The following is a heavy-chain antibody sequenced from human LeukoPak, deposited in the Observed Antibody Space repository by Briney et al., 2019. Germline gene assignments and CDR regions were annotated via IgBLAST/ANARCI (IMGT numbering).Heavy chain of an antibody. CDR2: ISGSGIST. D-gene: IGHD3-16*01. CDR1: GFTFSDYG. CDR3: AKDDAWGRYKD. Sequence: GGSLRLSCAAAGFTFSDYGMNWVRQAPGKGLEWVSGISGSGISTYYADSVKGRFTISRDNSKNTLYLQMNSLRVEDTAVYYCAKDDAWGRYKDWGQGTLVTVSS. J-gene: IGHJ1*01. V-gene: IGHV3-23*01.